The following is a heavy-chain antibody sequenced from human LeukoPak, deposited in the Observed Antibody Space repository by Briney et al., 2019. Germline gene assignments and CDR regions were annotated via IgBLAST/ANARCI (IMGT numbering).Heavy chain of an antibody. CDR2: ISGSGGGT. J-gene: IGHJ4*02. V-gene: IGHV3-23*01. CDR1: GFAFNSHA. Sequence: GRSLRLSCAASGFAFNSHAMSWVRQLPGKGLEWVSGISGSGGGTWYADSVRGRFTISRDNSKNTLYLQMSSLRVEDTAVYYCAKGCHGYCDITSCYTVDYWGQGALVTVSS. D-gene: IGHD2-2*02. CDR3: AKGCHGYCDITSCYTVDY.